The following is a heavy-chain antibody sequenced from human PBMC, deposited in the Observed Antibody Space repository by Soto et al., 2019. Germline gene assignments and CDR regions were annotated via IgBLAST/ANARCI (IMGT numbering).Heavy chain of an antibody. CDR3: ARVRYDSSGYYYREYFQH. D-gene: IGHD3-22*01. CDR2: IIPILGIA. V-gene: IGHV1-69*02. CDR1: GGTFSSYT. Sequence: SVKVSCKASGGTFSSYTISWVRQAPGQGLEWMGRIIPILGIANYAQKFQGRVTITADKSTSTAYMELSSLRSEDTAVYYCARVRYDSSGYYYREYFQHWGQGTLVTVPQ. J-gene: IGHJ1*01.